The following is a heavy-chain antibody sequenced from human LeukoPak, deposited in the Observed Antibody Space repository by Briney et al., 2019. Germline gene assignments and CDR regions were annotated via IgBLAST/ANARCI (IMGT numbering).Heavy chain of an antibody. CDR1: GFTFSSYA. Sequence: GGSLRLSCAASGFTFSSYAMSWVRQAPGKGLEWVSAISGSGGSTHYADSVKGRFTISRDNSKNTLYLQMNSLRAEDTAVYYCANLGGTGGQQNWFDPWGQGTLVTVSS. J-gene: IGHJ5*02. CDR3: ANLGGTGGQQNWFDP. CDR2: ISGSGGST. D-gene: IGHD3-10*01. V-gene: IGHV3-23*01.